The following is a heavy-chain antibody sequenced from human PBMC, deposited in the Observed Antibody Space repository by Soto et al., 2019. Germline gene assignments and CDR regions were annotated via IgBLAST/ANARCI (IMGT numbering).Heavy chain of an antibody. CDR2: ISSSSSYT. J-gene: IGHJ6*02. CDR3: ARRDRYYYGMDV. V-gene: IGHV3-11*06. Sequence: QVQLVESGGGLVKPGGSLRLSCAASGFTFSDYYMSWSRQAPGKGLEWVSYISSSSSYTNYADSVKGRFTISRDNAKTSLYLQMNSLRAEDTAVYYCARRDRYYYGMDVWGQGTTVTVSS. CDR1: GFTFSDYY.